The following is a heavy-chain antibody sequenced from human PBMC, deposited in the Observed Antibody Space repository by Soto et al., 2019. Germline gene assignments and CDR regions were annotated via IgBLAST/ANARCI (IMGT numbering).Heavy chain of an antibody. V-gene: IGHV3-30-3*01. CDR2: ISYDGNNK. J-gene: IGHJ4*02. D-gene: IGHD5-12*01. CDR1: GFIFSVYT. CDR3: ARAYERWLQPSDY. Sequence: QVQLVESGGGVVQPGRSLRLSCAGSGFIFSVYTIHWVRQAPGKGLEWVAVISYDGNNKYYADSVKGRFTISRDNSKKTVYLQMNSLTTEDTAVYFCARAYERWLQPSDYWGQGTLVTVSS.